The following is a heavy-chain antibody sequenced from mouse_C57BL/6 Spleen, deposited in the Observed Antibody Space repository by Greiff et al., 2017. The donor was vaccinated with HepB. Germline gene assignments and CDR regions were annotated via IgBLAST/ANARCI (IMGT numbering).Heavy chain of an antibody. D-gene: IGHD1-1*01. CDR2: IYPGDGDT. Sequence: QVQLQQSGPELVKPGASVKISCKASGYAFSSSWMNWVKQRPGKGLEWIGRIYPGDGDTNYNGKFKGKATLTADKSSSTAYMQLSSLTSEDSAVYVCARLGHYYGRGNYWGQGTTLTVSS. CDR1: GYAFSSSW. J-gene: IGHJ2*01. CDR3: ARLGHYYGRGNY. V-gene: IGHV1-82*01.